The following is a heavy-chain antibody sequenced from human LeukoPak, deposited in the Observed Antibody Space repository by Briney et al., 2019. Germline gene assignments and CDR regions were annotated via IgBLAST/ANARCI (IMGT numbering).Heavy chain of an antibody. CDR1: GFTFSDYY. J-gene: IGHJ4*02. V-gene: IGHV3-11*04. D-gene: IGHD3-16*01. Sequence: GGSLRLSCAASGFTFSDYYMSWIRQAPGKGLEWVSHIISSGNPIYYADSVKGRFTISRDNAKNSLYLQMNSLRAADTAVYYCARKTLLGAFFDYWGQGTLVPVSS. CDR2: IISSGNPI. CDR3: ARKTLLGAFFDY.